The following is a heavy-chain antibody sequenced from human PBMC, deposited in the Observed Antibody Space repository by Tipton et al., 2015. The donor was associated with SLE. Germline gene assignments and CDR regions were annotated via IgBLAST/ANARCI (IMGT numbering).Heavy chain of an antibody. CDR2: IYYSGST. D-gene: IGHD3-3*01. CDR3: ARAGLYDFWSPSVDY. V-gene: IGHV4-59*08. Sequence: GLVKPSETLSLTCTVSGGSISSHYWSWIRQPPGKGLEWIGYIYYSGSTNYNPSLKSRVTISVDTSKNQFSLKLSSVTAADTAVYYCARAGLYDFWSPSVDYWGQGTLVTVSS. CDR1: GGSISSHY. J-gene: IGHJ4*02.